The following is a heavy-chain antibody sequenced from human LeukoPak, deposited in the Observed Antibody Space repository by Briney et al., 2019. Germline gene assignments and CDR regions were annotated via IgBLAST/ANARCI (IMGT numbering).Heavy chain of an antibody. V-gene: IGHV3-48*03. CDR1: GFTFSSYE. Sequence: GGSLRLSCAASGFTFSSYEMNWVRQAPGKGLEWVSYISSSGSTIYYADSVKGRFTISRDNAKSSLYLQMNSLRAEDTAVYYCARYEKSYQAVYWGQGTLVTVSS. CDR2: ISSSGSTI. D-gene: IGHD1-26*01. CDR3: ARYEKSYQAVY. J-gene: IGHJ4*02.